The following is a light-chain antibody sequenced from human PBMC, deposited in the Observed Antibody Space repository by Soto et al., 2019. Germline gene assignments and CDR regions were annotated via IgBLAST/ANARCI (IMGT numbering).Light chain of an antibody. CDR1: SSNIGAGYD. Sequence: QSVLTQPPSVSGAPGQRVTISCTGSSSNIGAGYDVHWYQQLPGTAPKLLIYGNSNRPSGVPDRLSGSKSGTSVSLDITGLQAEDEADYYCQSYASSLSGHVVFGGGTKLTVL. V-gene: IGLV1-40*01. CDR3: QSYASSLSGHVV. CDR2: GNS. J-gene: IGLJ2*01.